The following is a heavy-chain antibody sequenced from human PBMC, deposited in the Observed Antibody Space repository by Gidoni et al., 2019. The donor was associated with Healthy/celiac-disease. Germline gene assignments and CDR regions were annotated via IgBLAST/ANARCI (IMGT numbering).Heavy chain of an antibody. J-gene: IGHJ5*02. Sequence: QVQLVQSGAEVKKPGASVKVSCKAAGDTVTSYDINGVRQATGQGLEWMGWMNPNSGNTGYAQTFQGRVPMPRNTSISTAYIELSSLRSEDTAVYYCARGGIAVAGTGFDPWGQGTLVTVSS. CDR1: GDTVTSYD. CDR3: ARGGIAVAGTGFDP. D-gene: IGHD6-19*01. V-gene: IGHV1-8*01. CDR2: MNPNSGNT.